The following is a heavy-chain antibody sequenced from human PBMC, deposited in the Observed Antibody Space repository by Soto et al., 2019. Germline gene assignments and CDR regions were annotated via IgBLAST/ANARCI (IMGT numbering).Heavy chain of an antibody. V-gene: IGHV4-30-4*01. CDR1: GGSISSGDYY. J-gene: IGHJ4*02. D-gene: IGHD3-22*01. Sequence: SSETLSLTCTVSGGSISSGDYYWSWIRQPPGKGLECIGYIYYSGSTYYNPSLKSRVTRSVDTSKNQFSLKLTSVTAADTAVYYCARVPFYDSSGRSYYFDYWGQGSLVTVSS. CDR2: IYYSGST. CDR3: ARVPFYDSSGRSYYFDY.